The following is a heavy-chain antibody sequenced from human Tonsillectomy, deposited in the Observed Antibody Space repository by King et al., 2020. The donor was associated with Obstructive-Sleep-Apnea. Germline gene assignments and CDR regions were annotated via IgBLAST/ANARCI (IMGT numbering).Heavy chain of an antibody. CDR2: ITTGGGGT. V-gene: IGHV3-23*04. J-gene: IGHJ6*02. D-gene: IGHD3-22*01. Sequence: VQLVESGGGLVQPGGSLRLSCAASGFTFSLYAMNWVRQAPGKGLDWVSLITTGGGGTFYADSVKGRFTISRDNSKNTLYLQITNLRGDDTAVYYCVTSAMADYEHCGLDFWGQGTTVTVSS. CDR1: GFTFSLYA. CDR3: VTSAMADYEHCGLDF.